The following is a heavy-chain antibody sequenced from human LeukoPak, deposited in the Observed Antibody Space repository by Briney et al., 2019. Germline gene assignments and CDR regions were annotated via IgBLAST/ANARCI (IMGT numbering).Heavy chain of an antibody. Sequence: PGRSLRLSCAASGFTFSSYGMHWVRQAPGKGLEWVSAISGSGGSTYYADSVKGRFTISRDNSKNTLYLQMNSLRAEDTAVYYCARGSLDPLEWLSPFDYWGQGTLVTVSS. J-gene: IGHJ4*02. D-gene: IGHD3-3*01. CDR3: ARGSLDPLEWLSPFDY. CDR1: GFTFSSYG. CDR2: ISGSGGST. V-gene: IGHV3-23*01.